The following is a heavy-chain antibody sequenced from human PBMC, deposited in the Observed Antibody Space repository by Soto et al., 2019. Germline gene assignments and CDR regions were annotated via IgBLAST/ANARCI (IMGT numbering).Heavy chain of an antibody. D-gene: IGHD6-13*01. Sequence: GGSLRLSCAASGFTFSIYWMSWVRQAPGKGLEWVANIKQDGSEKYYVDSVKGRFTISRDNAKNSLYLQMNSVRAEDTAVYYCATSGYSNSWYAPFLFDYWGQGTLVTVSS. CDR1: GFTFSIYW. J-gene: IGHJ4*02. CDR2: IKQDGSEK. V-gene: IGHV3-7*03. CDR3: ATSGYSNSWYAPFLFDY.